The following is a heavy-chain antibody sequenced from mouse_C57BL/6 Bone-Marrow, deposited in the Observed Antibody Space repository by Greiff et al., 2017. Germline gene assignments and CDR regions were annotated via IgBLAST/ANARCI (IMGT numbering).Heavy chain of an antibody. V-gene: IGHV1-59*01. CDR1: GYTFTSYW. CDR3: AGGRYQYYFDY. CDR2: IDPSDSYT. J-gene: IGHJ2*01. D-gene: IGHD1-1*01. Sequence: VQLQQPGAELVRPGTSVKLSCKASGYTFTSYWMHWVKQRPGQGLEWIGVIDPSDSYTNYNQKFKGKATLTVDTSSSTAYMQLSSLTSEDSAVYYCAGGRYQYYFDYWGQGTTLTVSS.